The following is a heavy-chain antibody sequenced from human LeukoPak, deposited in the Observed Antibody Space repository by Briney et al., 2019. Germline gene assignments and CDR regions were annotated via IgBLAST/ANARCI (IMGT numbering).Heavy chain of an antibody. CDR3: VREERGLAIDY. CDR1: GFIFRNYA. Sequence: PGGSLRLSCAASGFIFRNYAMHWVRQAPGKGLEYVSAISSSGDNTYYGNSVRGRFTISRDNSKNTLFLQMSSLRTEDMAVYYCVREERGLAIDYWGQGTLVTVSS. J-gene: IGHJ4*02. CDR2: ISSSGDNT. V-gene: IGHV3-64*01. D-gene: IGHD5-12*01.